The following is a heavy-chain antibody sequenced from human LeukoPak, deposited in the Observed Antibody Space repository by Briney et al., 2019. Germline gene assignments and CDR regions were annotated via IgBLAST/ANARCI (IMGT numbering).Heavy chain of an antibody. V-gene: IGHV1-2*02. Sequence: ASVKVSCKASGYIFTGYYMHWVRQAPGQGLEWMGWINPNSGGTNYAQKFQGRVTMTRDTSISTAYMELSRLRSDDTAVYYCAIGMVRGVIPYFDYWGQGTLVTVSS. CDR3: AIGMVRGVIPYFDY. CDR2: INPNSGGT. CDR1: GYIFTGYY. D-gene: IGHD3-10*01. J-gene: IGHJ4*02.